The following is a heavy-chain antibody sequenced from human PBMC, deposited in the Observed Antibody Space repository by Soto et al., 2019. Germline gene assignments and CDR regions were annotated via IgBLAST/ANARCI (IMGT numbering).Heavy chain of an antibody. V-gene: IGHV4-61*01. CDR1: GDSVISATYY. CDR3: ARVLPGIAAAYDAFDV. Sequence: SETLSLTCAVSGDSVISATYYWSWIRQPPGKGLEWMGYIYYDGGTTYNSSLKSRVTISTDTARSQLSLQLTSATPADTAVYYCARVLPGIAAAYDAFDVGGQGTMVTVSS. CDR2: IYYDGGT. D-gene: IGHD6-13*01. J-gene: IGHJ3*01.